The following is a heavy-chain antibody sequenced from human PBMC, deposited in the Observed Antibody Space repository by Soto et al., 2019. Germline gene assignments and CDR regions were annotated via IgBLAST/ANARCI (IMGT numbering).Heavy chain of an antibody. V-gene: IGHV5-51*01. CDR2: IFPSDSDT. D-gene: IGHD3-22*01. Sequence: GESLKVSCRTSGSRITSYWIAGVLQMPGKGLEWMGIIFPSDSDTRYSPSFQGQVTISADRSPSTVFLQWASLKAPDTAVYFCARKDKSGYFNWFDPWGQGTLVTVSS. CDR3: ARKDKSGYFNWFDP. CDR1: GSRITSYW. J-gene: IGHJ5*02.